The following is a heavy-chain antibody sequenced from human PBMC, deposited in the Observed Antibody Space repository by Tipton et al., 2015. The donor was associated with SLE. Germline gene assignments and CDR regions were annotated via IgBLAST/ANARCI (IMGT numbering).Heavy chain of an antibody. CDR1: GVSISSSY. J-gene: IGHJ3*02. CDR2: IYDFENT. V-gene: IGHV4-4*08. CDR3: ARDSGWGAFDI. Sequence: TLSLTCTVSGVSISSSYCSWIRQSPGKGLEWIGYIYDFENTKYNPSLKSRVTTSLDTSKNQFSLKLSSVTAADTAVYYCARDSGWGAFDIWGQGTMVTVSS. D-gene: IGHD6-19*01.